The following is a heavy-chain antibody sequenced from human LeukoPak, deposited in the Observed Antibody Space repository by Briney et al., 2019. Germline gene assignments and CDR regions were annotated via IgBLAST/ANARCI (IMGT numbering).Heavy chain of an antibody. CDR1: GYTFTSYD. Sequence: WASVKVSCKASGYTFTSYDINWVRQATGQGLEWMGWMNPKSANAGYAQKFQGRVSMTRDTSMSTAYMELSGLTSEDTAVYYCARGKLTHGDYVAVDYWGQGTLVTVSS. D-gene: IGHD4-17*01. V-gene: IGHV1-8*01. CDR3: ARGKLTHGDYVAVDY. J-gene: IGHJ4*02. CDR2: MNPKSANA.